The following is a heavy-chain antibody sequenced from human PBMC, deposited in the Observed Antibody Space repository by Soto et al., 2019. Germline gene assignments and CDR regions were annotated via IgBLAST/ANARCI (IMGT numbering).Heavy chain of an antibody. CDR3: ARVLLWFGERGYGMDV. CDR1: GFTVSSNY. Sequence: EVQLVESGGGLVQPGGSLRLSCAASGFTVSSNYMSWVRQAPGKGLEWVSDIYSGGSTYYADSVKGRFTISRDNSKNTLYLQMNSLRAEDTAVYYCARVLLWFGERGYGMDVWGQGTTVTVSS. V-gene: IGHV3-66*01. J-gene: IGHJ6*02. D-gene: IGHD3-10*01. CDR2: IYSGGST.